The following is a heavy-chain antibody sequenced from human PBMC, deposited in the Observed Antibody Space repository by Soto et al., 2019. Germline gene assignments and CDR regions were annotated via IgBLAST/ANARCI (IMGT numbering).Heavy chain of an antibody. CDR3: AKIPASSSGYYFDY. Sequence: GGSLRLSCAASGFTFSSYAMSWVRQAPGKGLEWVSGISGSGGTTYYADSVKGRFTISRDNSKNTLYLQMDSLRAEDTAVYYCAKIPASSSGYYFDYWGQGTLVTVSS. CDR2: ISGSGGTT. J-gene: IGHJ4*02. CDR1: GFTFSSYA. V-gene: IGHV3-23*01. D-gene: IGHD3-22*01.